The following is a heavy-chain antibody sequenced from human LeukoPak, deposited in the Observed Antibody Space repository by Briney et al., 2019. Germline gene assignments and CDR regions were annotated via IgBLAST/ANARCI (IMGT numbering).Heavy chain of an antibody. CDR2: IYYSGST. J-gene: IGHJ6*03. Sequence: SETLSLTCAVSGGSIRSCYWSWIRQPPGKGLEWIGYIYYSGSTNYNPSLKSRVTISVDTSKNQFSLKLSSVTAADTAVYYCARVEEGYGSGRRENYYYYYMDVWGKGTTVTISS. V-gene: IGHV4-59*01. CDR1: GGSIRSCY. CDR3: ARVEEGYGSGRRENYYYYYMDV. D-gene: IGHD3-10*01.